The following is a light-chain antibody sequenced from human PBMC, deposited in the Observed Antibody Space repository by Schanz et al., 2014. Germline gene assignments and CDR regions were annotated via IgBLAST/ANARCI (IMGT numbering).Light chain of an antibody. CDR3: SSYAGSSTSWV. CDR2: EVS. J-gene: IGLJ3*02. V-gene: IGLV2-8*01. Sequence: QSALTQPASVSGSPGQSITISCTGTSSDVGGYNYVSWYQQHPGKAPKLMIYEVSKRPSGVPDRFSGSKFGNTASLTVSGLQAEDEADYYCSSYAGSSTSWVFGGGTKLTVL. CDR1: SSDVGGYNY.